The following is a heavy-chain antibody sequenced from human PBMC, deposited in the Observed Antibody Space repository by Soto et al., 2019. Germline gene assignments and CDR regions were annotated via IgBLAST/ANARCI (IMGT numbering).Heavy chain of an antibody. CDR3: AGLMDTLFERFDY. D-gene: IGHD5-18*01. Sequence: EVEVVESGGGLVQPGGSLKLSCAASGFSLSGSFIHWVRQASGKGPEWVGRIASRAHNYATAYGTSVQGRFTVSRDDSLNTAYLQMNALKTEDTAVYFCAGLMDTLFERFDYWGRGILVTVSA. J-gene: IGHJ4*02. CDR1: GFSLSGSF. V-gene: IGHV3-73*02. CDR2: IASRAHNYAT.